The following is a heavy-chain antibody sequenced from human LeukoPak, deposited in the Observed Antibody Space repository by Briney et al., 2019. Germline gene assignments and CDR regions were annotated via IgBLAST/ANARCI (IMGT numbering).Heavy chain of an antibody. CDR3: ARFSPITWRYGMDV. J-gene: IGHJ6*02. D-gene: IGHD3-16*01. V-gene: IGHV4-34*01. CDR1: VGSFSGYY. Sequence: SETLSLTCATYVGSFSGYYWSWIRQPPGKGLEWIGEINHSGSTNYNPSLKSRVTISVDTSKNQFSLKLSSVTAADTAVYYCARFSPITWRYGMDVWGQGTTVTVSS. CDR2: INHSGST.